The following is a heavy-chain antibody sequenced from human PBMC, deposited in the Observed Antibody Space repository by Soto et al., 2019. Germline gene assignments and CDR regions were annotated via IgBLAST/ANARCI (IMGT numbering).Heavy chain of an antibody. V-gene: IGHV1-18*01. J-gene: IGHJ6*02. CDR2: ISAYNGNT. Sequence: VSCKASGYTFTTYDLSWVRQAPGQGLEWMGWISAYNGNTNYAQNLQGRVTMTTDTSTSTAYMELRSLRSDDTAVYYCARVIGYYYHMDVWGQGTTVTVSS. CDR1: GYTFTTYD. CDR3: ARVIGYYYHMDV. D-gene: IGHD3-22*01.